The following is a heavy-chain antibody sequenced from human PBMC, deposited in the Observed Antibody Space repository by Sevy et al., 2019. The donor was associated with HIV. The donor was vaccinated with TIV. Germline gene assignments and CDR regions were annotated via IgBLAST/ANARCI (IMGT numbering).Heavy chain of an antibody. J-gene: IGHJ4*02. V-gene: IGHV1-18*01. Sequence: ASVKVSCKASGYTFTSYGISWVRQAPGQGLEWMGWISTYNSIRNSAQKFQDRVTMTTDTSTSTAYMELRSLRSDDTAVYYCARGGKWLRPALNFDYWGQGTLVTVSS. D-gene: IGHD5-12*01. CDR2: ISTYNSIR. CDR3: ARGGKWLRPALNFDY. CDR1: GYTFTSYG.